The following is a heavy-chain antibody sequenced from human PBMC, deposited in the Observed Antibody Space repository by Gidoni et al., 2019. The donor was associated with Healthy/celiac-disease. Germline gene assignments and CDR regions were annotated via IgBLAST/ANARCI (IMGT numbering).Heavy chain of an antibody. CDR3: ARDRGDCEFDY. Sequence: QVPLQESGPGLVKPSETLSLTCTVSGGSVSSGSYYWSWIRQPPGKGLEWIGYIYYSGSTNYNPSLKSRVTISVDTSKNQFPLKLSSVTAADTAVYYCARDRGDCEFDYWGQGTLVTVSS. J-gene: IGHJ4*02. CDR2: IYYSGST. D-gene: IGHD2-21*02. CDR1: GGSVSSGSYY. V-gene: IGHV4-61*01.